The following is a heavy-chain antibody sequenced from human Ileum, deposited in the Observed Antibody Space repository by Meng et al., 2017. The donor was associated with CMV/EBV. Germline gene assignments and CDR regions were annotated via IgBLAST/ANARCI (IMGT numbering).Heavy chain of an antibody. V-gene: IGHV3-74*01. CDR3: ARDPGPILGYCSSTSCAPREYFQH. D-gene: IGHD2-2*01. Sequence: GGSLRLSCAASGFTFSSYWMHWVRQAPGKGLVWVSRINSDGSSTSYADSVKGRFTISRDNSKNTLYLQMNSLRAEDTAVYYCARDPGPILGYCSSTSCAPREYFQHWGQGTLVTVSS. J-gene: IGHJ1*01. CDR2: INSDGSST. CDR1: GFTFSSYW.